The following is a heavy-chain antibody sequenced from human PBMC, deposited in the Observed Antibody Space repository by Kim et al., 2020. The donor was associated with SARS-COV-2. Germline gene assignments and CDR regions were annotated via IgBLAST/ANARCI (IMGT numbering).Heavy chain of an antibody. CDR3: ARHRDSSGWPQWFDP. CDR1: GGSISSSSYY. Sequence: SETLSLTCTVSGGSISSSSYYWGWIRQPPGKGLEWIGSIYYSGSTYYNPSLKSRVTISVDTSKNQFSLKLSSVTAADTAVYYCARHRDSSGWPQWFDPWGQGTLVTVSS. J-gene: IGHJ5*02. V-gene: IGHV4-39*01. CDR2: IYYSGST. D-gene: IGHD6-19*01.